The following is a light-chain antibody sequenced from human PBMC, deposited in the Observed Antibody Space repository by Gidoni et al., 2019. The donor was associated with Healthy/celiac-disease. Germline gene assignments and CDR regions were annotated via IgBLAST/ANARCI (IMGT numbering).Light chain of an antibody. Sequence: DIHMTQSPSSLSASVGDRVTITCRASQSISSYLNWYQQKPGKAPKLLIYAASSLQSGVPSRFSGSGSGTDFNLTISSLQPEDFATYYCQQSYSTPLFTFGPGTKVDIK. CDR3: QQSYSTPLFT. J-gene: IGKJ3*01. V-gene: IGKV1-39*01. CDR2: AAS. CDR1: QSISSY.